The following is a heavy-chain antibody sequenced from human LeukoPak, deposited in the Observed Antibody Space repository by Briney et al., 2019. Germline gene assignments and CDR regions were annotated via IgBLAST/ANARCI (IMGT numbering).Heavy chain of an antibody. J-gene: IGHJ4*02. CDR1: GGSISSYH. Sequence: SETLSLTCTVSGGSISSYHWSWIRQPPGKGLEWIGYIYYSGSTNYNPSLKSRVTISVDTSKNQFSLKLSSVTAADTAVYYCARDLRDCSGGSCRRGGYFDYWGQGTLVTVSS. D-gene: IGHD2-15*01. V-gene: IGHV4-59*01. CDR2: IYYSGST. CDR3: ARDLRDCSGGSCRRGGYFDY.